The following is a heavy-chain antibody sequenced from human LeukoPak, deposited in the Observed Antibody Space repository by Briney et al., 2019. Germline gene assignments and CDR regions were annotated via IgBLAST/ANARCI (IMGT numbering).Heavy chain of an antibody. D-gene: IGHD2-2*01. V-gene: IGHV6-1*01. CDR1: GDSVSSNSAA. J-gene: IGHJ4*02. CDR3: ARDWVVCSNTSCYAAHFDY. Sequence: SQTLSLTCAISGDSVSSNSAAWNWIRQSPSRGLEWLGRTYYRSKWYNDYAVSVKSRITINPDTSKNQFSLQLNSVTPEDTAVYYCARDWVVCSNTSCYAAHFDYWGQGTLVTVSS. CDR2: TYYRSKWYN.